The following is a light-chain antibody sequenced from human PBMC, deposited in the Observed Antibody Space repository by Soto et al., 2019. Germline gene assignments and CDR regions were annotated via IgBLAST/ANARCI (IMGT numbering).Light chain of an antibody. CDR1: QSVSSY. Sequence: IVLTQSPVSLSLSPGERATLSCRASQSVSSYLAWYQQKPGQAPRLLIYDASNRATGIPARFSGSGSGTDFTLTISSLEPEDFAVYYCQQRNSWPPTFTFGQGTRLEIK. J-gene: IGKJ5*01. V-gene: IGKV3-11*01. CDR2: DAS. CDR3: QQRNSWPPTFT.